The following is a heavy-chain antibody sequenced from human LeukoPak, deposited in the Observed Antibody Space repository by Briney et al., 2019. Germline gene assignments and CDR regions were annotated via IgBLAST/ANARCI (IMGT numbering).Heavy chain of an antibody. CDR2: IYSGGST. V-gene: IGHV3-53*01. CDR3: ASGIVGATTRYPDAFDI. Sequence: GGSLRLSCAASGFTFSDYYMSWIRQAPGKGLEWVSVIYSGGSTYYADSVKGRFTISRDNSKNTLYLQMNSLRAEDTAVYYCASGIVGATTRYPDAFDIWGQGTMVTVSS. D-gene: IGHD1-26*01. CDR1: GFTFSDYY. J-gene: IGHJ3*02.